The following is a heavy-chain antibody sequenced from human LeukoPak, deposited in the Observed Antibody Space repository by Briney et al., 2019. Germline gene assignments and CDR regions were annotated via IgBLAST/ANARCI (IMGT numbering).Heavy chain of an antibody. V-gene: IGHV4-34*01. J-gene: IGHJ4*02. Sequence: SETLSLTCAIYDASFSGYNWSWIRQPPGKGLEWIGEIHPSGSPSYNPSLESRTIISVDASKNQFSLILNSVTAADTALYFCSRGGDASKAGKYWGQGALVTVSS. D-gene: IGHD3-10*01. CDR2: IHPSGSP. CDR3: SRGGDASKAGKY. CDR1: DASFSGYN.